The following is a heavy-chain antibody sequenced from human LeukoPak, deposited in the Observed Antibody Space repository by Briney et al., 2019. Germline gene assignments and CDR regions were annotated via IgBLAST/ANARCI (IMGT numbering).Heavy chain of an antibody. CDR1: GVSISSYY. Sequence: PSETLSLTCTVSGVSISSYYWSWIRQPPGKGLEWIGYIYYSGSTNYNPSLKSRVTMSVDTSKKQFSLKLSSVTAADTAVYYCARGARWNDYWGQGTLVTVSS. V-gene: IGHV4-59*08. D-gene: IGHD4-23*01. CDR2: IYYSGST. J-gene: IGHJ4*02. CDR3: ARGARWNDY.